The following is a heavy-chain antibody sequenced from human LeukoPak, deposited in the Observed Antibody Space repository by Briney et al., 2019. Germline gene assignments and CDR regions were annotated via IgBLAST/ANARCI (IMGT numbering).Heavy chain of an antibody. V-gene: IGHV4-34*01. CDR3: ARGRGVYGGNSD. Sequence: SETLSLTCAVSGGSFSGYYWSWIRQPPGKGLEWIGEINHSGSTNYNPSLKSRVTISVDTSKNQFSLKLSSVTAADTAVYYCARGRGVYGGNSDWGQGTLVTVSS. CDR2: INHSGST. J-gene: IGHJ4*02. D-gene: IGHD4-23*01. CDR1: GGSFSGYY.